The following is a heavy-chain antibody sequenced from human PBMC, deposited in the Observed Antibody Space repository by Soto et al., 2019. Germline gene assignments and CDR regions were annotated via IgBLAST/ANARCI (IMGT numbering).Heavy chain of an antibody. J-gene: IGHJ4*02. V-gene: IGHV2-5*02. CDR2: IYWDDDK. CDR3: AHSPPPRPFYY. CDR1: GFSLSTSGVG. Sequence: QITLKESGPTLVKPTQTLTLTCTFSGFSLSTSGVGVGWIRQPPGKALEWLALIYWDDDKRYSPSLKSRLTITKDTPKNQVVLTRTNMDPVDTATYDCAHSPPPRPFYYWGQGTLVTVSS.